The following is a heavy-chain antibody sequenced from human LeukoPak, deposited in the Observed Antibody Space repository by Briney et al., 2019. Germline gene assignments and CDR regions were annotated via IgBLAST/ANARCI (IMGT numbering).Heavy chain of an antibody. Sequence: SGTLSLTCTVSVGSISSYYWSWLRQPPGKGLERIGCIYYSGSTNYNPSLKSRVTISVGTSKNQFSLKLSSVTAADTAVYYCGGDCSGGSCYGYWGQGTLVTVSS. D-gene: IGHD2-15*01. V-gene: IGHV4-59*08. J-gene: IGHJ4*02. CDR2: IYYSGST. CDR1: VGSISSYY. CDR3: GGDCSGGSCYGY.